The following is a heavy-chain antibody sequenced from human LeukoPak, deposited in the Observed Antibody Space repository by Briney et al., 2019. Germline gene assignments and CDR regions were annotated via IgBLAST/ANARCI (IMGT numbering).Heavy chain of an antibody. CDR2: IYYSGST. CDR1: GGSISSYY. D-gene: IGHD5-12*01. CDR3: ARNDGYNFRNFYYYYGMDV. J-gene: IGHJ6*02. Sequence: SETLSLTCTVSGGSISSYYWSWIRQPPGKGLEWIGYIYYSGSTNYNPSLKSRVTISVDTSKNQFSLRLSTVTAADTAVYYCARNDGYNFRNFYYYYGMDVWGQGTTVTVSS. V-gene: IGHV4-59*01.